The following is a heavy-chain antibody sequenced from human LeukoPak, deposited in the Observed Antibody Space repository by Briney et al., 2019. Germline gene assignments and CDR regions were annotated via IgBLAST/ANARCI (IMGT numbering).Heavy chain of an antibody. J-gene: IGHJ4*02. CDR1: GGSISSYY. D-gene: IGHD3-10*01. CDR2: IYTSGST. CDR3: ARAATYYYGSGTLPGGVYYFDY. Sequence: SETLSLTCTVSGGSISSYYWSWIRQPAGKGLEWIGRIYTSGSTNYNPSLKSRVTMSVDTSKNQFSLKLSSVTAADTAVYYCARAATYYYGSGTLPGGVYYFDYWGQGTLVTVSS. V-gene: IGHV4-4*07.